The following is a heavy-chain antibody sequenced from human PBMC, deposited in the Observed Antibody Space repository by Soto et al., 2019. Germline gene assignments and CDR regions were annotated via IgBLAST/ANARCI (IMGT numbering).Heavy chain of an antibody. V-gene: IGHV1-69*19. J-gene: IGHJ4*02. CDR2: ISPMFGAA. Sequence: QVQLVQSGAEMKKPGSSVKVSCQSSGGTFNTYAMNWVRQAPGQGPEWMGDISPMFGAANYAPKFQGRVTIPADESTGTSYMQLSSLTSEDTALYFCAMEVQVHTHAFVYWGQGTLVTVS. D-gene: IGHD3-10*01. CDR3: AMEVQVHTHAFVY. CDR1: GGTFNTYA.